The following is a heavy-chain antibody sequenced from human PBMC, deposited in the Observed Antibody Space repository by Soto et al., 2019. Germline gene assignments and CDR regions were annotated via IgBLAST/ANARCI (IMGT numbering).Heavy chain of an antibody. J-gene: IGHJ3*02. CDR2: ISYDGSNK. CDR1: GFTFSSYA. CDR3: ARSRLEDYGDHEGAFDI. Sequence: GGSLRLSCAASGFTFSSYAMHWVRQAPGKGLEWVAVISYDGSNKYYADSVKGRFTISRDNSKNTLYLQMNSLRAEDTAVYYCARSRLEDYGDHEGAFDIWGQGTMVTVSS. V-gene: IGHV3-30-3*01. D-gene: IGHD4-17*01.